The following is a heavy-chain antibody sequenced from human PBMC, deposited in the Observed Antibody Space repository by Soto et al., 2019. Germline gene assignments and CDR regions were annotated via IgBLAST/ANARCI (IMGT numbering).Heavy chain of an antibody. CDR3: ARLNYYGSGSYSLRP. D-gene: IGHD3-10*01. Sequence: LSLTCTVSGGSINYYYWSWIRQPPGKGLEWIGYIYYSGSTNYNPSLKSRVTISIDTSKYQFSLKLSSLTAADTAVYYCARLNYYGSGSYSLRPWGQGILVTVSS. CDR1: GGSINYYY. CDR2: IYYSGST. V-gene: IGHV4-59*01. J-gene: IGHJ5*02.